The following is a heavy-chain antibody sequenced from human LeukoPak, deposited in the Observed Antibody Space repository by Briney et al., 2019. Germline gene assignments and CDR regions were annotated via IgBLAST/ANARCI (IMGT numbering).Heavy chain of an antibody. Sequence: PGGSLRLSCAASGFTLSSYSMNWVRQAPGKGLEWVSSISSSSSYIYYADSVKGRFTISRDNAKNSLYLQMNSLRAEDTAVYYCARDEDGSGSYYNHYYYYYYYMDVWGKGTTVTVSS. CDR1: GFTLSSYS. J-gene: IGHJ6*03. CDR2: ISSSSSYI. D-gene: IGHD3-10*01. CDR3: ARDEDGSGSYYNHYYYYYYYMDV. V-gene: IGHV3-21*04.